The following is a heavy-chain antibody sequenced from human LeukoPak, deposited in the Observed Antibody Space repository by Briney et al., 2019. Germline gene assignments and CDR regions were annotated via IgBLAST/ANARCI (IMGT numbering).Heavy chain of an antibody. D-gene: IGHD3-3*01. CDR2: INPSVGST. CDR3: AAPGASGFVGNFWSGPLDF. Sequence: GAPGSLSCRASGYTFTSHYMHWVRQAPGQGLEWMGVINPSVGSTSYPQKFQGRVTMSRDTSTSTVYMELSSLKSEDTAVYYCAAPGASGFVGNFWSGPLDFWGQGALFSASS. CDR1: GYTFTSHY. J-gene: IGHJ4*02. V-gene: IGHV1-46*01.